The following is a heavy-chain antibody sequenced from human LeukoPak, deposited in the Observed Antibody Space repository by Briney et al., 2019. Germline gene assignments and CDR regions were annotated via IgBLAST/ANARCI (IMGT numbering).Heavy chain of an antibody. D-gene: IGHD5-12*01. J-gene: IGHJ4*02. CDR1: GFTFSSYD. CDR2: IGTAGDT. Sequence: PGGSLRLSCAASGFTFSSYDMHWVRQPTGKRLEWVSAIGTAGDTYYPGSVKGRFTISRENAKNSLYLQMNSLRAGDTAVYYCLRSTGYSAYDYDFEYWGQGTLVTVSS. V-gene: IGHV3-13*04. CDR3: LRSTGYSAYDYDFEY.